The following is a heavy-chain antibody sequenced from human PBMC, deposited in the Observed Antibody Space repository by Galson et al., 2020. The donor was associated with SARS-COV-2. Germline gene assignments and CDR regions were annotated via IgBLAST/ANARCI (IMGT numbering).Heavy chain of an antibody. J-gene: IGHJ4*02. CDR2: IDKGAIGT. CDR3: ATVFSRDWYEGYYFDY. V-gene: IGHV3-23*05. Sequence: GESLKISCAASGFTFSSYSMTWVRQAPGEGLEWVSTIDKGAIGTFYSDSVKGRFTISRDNSKNTLFLQMNSLRAEDTAVYYCATVFSRDWYEGYYFDYWGQGTLVTVSS. D-gene: IGHD6-19*01. CDR1: GFTFSSYS.